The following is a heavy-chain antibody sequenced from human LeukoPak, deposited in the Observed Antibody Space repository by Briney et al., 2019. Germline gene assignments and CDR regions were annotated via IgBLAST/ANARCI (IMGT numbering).Heavy chain of an antibody. D-gene: IGHD4-17*01. Sequence: GGSLRLSCAASGFTFKNHGMHWVRQAPGKGLEWVAFIRSDGGDKYYADSVKGRFTLSRDNSKNTLYLQVNSLRAEDAAVYYCARDTVINEGFWGQGTLVTVSS. CDR1: GFTFKNHG. J-gene: IGHJ4*02. V-gene: IGHV3-30*02. CDR3: ARDTVINEGF. CDR2: IRSDGGDK.